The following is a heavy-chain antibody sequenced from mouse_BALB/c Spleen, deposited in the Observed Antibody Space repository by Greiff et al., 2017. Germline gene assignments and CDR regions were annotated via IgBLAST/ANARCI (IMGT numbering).Heavy chain of an antibody. D-gene: IGHD2-2*01. CDR3: ARDGYDDAMDY. CDR1: GFTFSSYG. CDR2: ISDGGSYT. V-gene: IGHV5-4*02. Sequence: EVQLVESGGDLVKPGGSLKLSCAASGFTFSSYGMYWVRQTPEKRLEWVATISDGGSYTYYPDSVKGRFTISRDNAKNNLYLQMSSLKSEDTAMYYCARDGYDDAMDYWGQGTSVTVSS. J-gene: IGHJ4*01.